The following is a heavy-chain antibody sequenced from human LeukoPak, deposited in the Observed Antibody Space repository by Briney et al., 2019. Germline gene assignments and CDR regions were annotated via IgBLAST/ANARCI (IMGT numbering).Heavy chain of an antibody. CDR3: PTIRGYSSSWPFDY. J-gene: IGHJ4*02. Sequence: GGSLRLSCAASGFTFSNAWMSWVRQAPGKGLEWIGRIKSKTDGGTTDYAAPVKGRFTISRDDSKNTLYLQMNSLKTEDTAVYYCPTIRGYSSSWPFDYWGQGILVTVSS. V-gene: IGHV3-15*01. CDR1: GFTFSNAW. CDR2: IKSKTDGGTT. D-gene: IGHD6-13*01.